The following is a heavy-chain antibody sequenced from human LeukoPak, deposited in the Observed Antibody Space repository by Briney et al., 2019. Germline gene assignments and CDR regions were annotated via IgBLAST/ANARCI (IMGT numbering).Heavy chain of an antibody. V-gene: IGHV1-8*01. D-gene: IGHD6-13*01. Sequence: ASVKVSCKASGYTFTSYDINWVRQATGQGLEWMGWMNPNSGNTGYAQKFQGRVTMTKNTSISTAYMELSSLRSEDTAVYYCARGILRQQLVHTYWGQGTLVTVSS. CDR1: GYTFTSYD. CDR2: MNPNSGNT. CDR3: ARGILRQQLVHTY. J-gene: IGHJ4*02.